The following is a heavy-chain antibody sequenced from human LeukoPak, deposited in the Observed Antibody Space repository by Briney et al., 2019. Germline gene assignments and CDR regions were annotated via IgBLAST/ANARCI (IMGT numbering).Heavy chain of an antibody. J-gene: IGHJ4*02. CDR3: ARDYGYNWGYYFDY. D-gene: IGHD5-24*01. V-gene: IGHV1-69*06. Sequence: GASVKVSCKASGGTFSSYAISWVRQAPGQGLEWMGGIIPIFGTANYAQKFQGRVTITADKSTSTAYMELSSLRSEDTAVYYCARDYGYNWGYYFDYWGQGTLVTVSS. CDR2: IIPIFGTA. CDR1: GGTFSSYA.